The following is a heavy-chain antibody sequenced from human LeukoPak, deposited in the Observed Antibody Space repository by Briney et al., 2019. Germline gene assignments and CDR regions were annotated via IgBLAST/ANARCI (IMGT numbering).Heavy chain of an antibody. V-gene: IGHV3-23*01. J-gene: IGHJ4*02. D-gene: IGHD6-13*01. Sequence: GGSLRLSCEASGFTFSNYAITWVRQAPGKGLEWVSGISGSGSSTYYADSVKGRFTISRDKSKNTLYLQMDSLRAEDTAVYYCAKVPTAAAETTYLDYWGQGTLVTVSS. CDR3: AKVPTAAAETTYLDY. CDR2: ISGSGSST. CDR1: GFTFSNYA.